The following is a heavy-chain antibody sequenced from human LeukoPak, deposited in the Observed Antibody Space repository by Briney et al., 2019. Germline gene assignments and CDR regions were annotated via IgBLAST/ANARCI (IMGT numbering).Heavy chain of an antibody. Sequence: SETLSLTCAVYGGSFSGYYWSWIRQPPGKGLEWIGEINHSGSTNYNPSLKSRVTISVDTSKNQFSLKLSSVTAADTAVYYCARVYVVGSTMVRGAPVIDYWGQGTLVTVSS. CDR2: INHSGST. J-gene: IGHJ4*02. CDR1: GGSFSGYY. D-gene: IGHD3-10*01. V-gene: IGHV4-34*01. CDR3: ARVYVVGSTMVRGAPVIDY.